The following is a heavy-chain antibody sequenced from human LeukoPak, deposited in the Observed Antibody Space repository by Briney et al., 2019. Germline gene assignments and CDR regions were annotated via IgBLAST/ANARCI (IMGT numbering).Heavy chain of an antibody. CDR2: IYYSGST. D-gene: IGHD1-26*01. Sequence: PSETLSLTCAVYGGSFSGYYWSWIRQPPGKGLEWIGYIYYSGSTNYNPSLKSRVTISVDTSKNQFSLKLSSVTAADTAVYYCAEGSGSYYAEYFQHWGQGTLVTVSS. J-gene: IGHJ1*01. CDR3: AEGSGSYYAEYFQH. CDR1: GGSFSGYY. V-gene: IGHV4-59*01.